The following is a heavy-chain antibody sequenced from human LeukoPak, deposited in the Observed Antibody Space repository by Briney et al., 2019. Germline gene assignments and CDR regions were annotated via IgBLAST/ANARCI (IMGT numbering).Heavy chain of an antibody. CDR2: ISGSGSSA. J-gene: IGHJ3*01. V-gene: IGHV3-23*01. CDR1: GFTFSSYG. CDR3: VPEGFDL. Sequence: GGSLRLSCAASGFTFSSYGMNWVRQAPGQGLEWISIISGSGSSAYYADSVKGRFIVSRDNFKNTVNLEMSSLRVEDTAVYYCVPEGFDLWGQGKMVTVSS.